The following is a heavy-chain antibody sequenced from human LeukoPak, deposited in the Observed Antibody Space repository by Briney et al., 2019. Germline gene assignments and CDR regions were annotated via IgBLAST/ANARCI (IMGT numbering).Heavy chain of an antibody. CDR1: GGSISTSNYY. J-gene: IGHJ5*02. V-gene: IGHV4-39*07. D-gene: IGHD1-26*01. Sequence: KPSETLSLTCTVSGGSISTSNYYWGWIRQPPGKGLEWIGNIFYSGSTYYSPSLKSRVTISLDTSKNQFSLKLSSVTAADTAVYYCARGSGSYYWNWFDPWGQGTLVTVSS. CDR3: ARGSGSYYWNWFDP. CDR2: IFYSGST.